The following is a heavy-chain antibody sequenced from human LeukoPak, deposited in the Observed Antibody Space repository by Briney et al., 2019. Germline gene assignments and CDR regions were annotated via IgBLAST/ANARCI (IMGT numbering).Heavy chain of an antibody. CDR1: GFTFSSYS. V-gene: IGHV3-21*04. D-gene: IGHD3-22*01. CDR3: AQVTYYYDSSGYYYGDY. J-gene: IGHJ4*02. CDR2: ISSSSSYI. Sequence: GGSLRLSCAASGFTFSSYSMNCVRQAPGKGLEWVSSISSSSSYISYADSVKARFTISRDNSKNTLYLQMNSLRAEDTAVYYCAQVTYYYDSSGYYYGDYWGQGTLVTVSS.